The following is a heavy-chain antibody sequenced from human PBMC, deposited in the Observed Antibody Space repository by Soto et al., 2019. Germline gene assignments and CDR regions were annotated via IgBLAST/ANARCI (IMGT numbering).Heavy chain of an antibody. D-gene: IGHD6-19*01. CDR3: ARDSFRSGWYTGFWFDP. J-gene: IGHJ5*02. Sequence: ASVKVSCKASGYTFTSYGISWVRQAPGQGLERMGWISAYNGNTNPAQQLQGRVTMTTDTSTSTVYTELRSLRSDDTAVYYCARDSFRSGWYTGFWFDPWGQGTLVTVSS. V-gene: IGHV1-18*04. CDR1: GYTFTSYG. CDR2: ISAYNGNT.